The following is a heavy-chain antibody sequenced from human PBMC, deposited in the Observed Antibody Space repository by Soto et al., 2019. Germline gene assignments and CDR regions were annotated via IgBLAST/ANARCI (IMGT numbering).Heavy chain of an antibody. CDR3: ARGLTTFGVVNRPVYGMDV. CDR2: ISSSSSYI. Sequence: EVQLVESGGGLVKPGGSLRLSCAASGFTFSSYSMNWDRQAPGKGLEWVSSISSSSSYIYYAESVKGRFTISRDNAKNSLYLQMNSLRAEDTALYYCARGLTTFGVVNRPVYGMDVWGQGTTVTVSS. CDR1: GFTFSSYS. D-gene: IGHD3-3*01. J-gene: IGHJ6*02. V-gene: IGHV3-21*01.